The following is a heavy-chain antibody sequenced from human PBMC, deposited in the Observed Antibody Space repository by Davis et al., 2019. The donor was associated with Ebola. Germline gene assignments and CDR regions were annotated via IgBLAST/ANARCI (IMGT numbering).Heavy chain of an antibody. Sequence: AASVKVSCKASAYTFTSYDINWVRQATGQGLAWVGWMNQKSGNTGYAEKFQGRVTMTRNTSISTAYMELSSLRSEDTAVYYCARGRGRFGELIKNWFDPWGQRTLVTVSS. V-gene: IGHV1-8*01. CDR2: MNQKSGNT. CDR1: AYTFTSYD. D-gene: IGHD3-10*01. J-gene: IGHJ5*02. CDR3: ARGRGRFGELIKNWFDP.